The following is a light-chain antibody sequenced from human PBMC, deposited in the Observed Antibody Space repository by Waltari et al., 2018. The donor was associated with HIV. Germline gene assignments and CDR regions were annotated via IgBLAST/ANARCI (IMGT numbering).Light chain of an antibody. V-gene: IGLV2-11*01. CDR1: SSDVGAYKS. Sequence: QSALTQPRSVSGSPGQSVTISCTGTSSDVGAYKSVPWFQLNPGKAPKLLIYDVPNRLSGVSDRFSGSKSGNTASLTISGLQAEDEADYFCCSYAGSYVFGSGTKVSVL. CDR3: CSYAGSYV. CDR2: DVP. J-gene: IGLJ1*01.